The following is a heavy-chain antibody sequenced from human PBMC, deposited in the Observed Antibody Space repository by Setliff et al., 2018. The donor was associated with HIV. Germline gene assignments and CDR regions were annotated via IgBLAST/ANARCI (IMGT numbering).Heavy chain of an antibody. CDR3: ARPLPHLGAFDI. V-gene: IGHV4-61*09. Sequence: LSLTCTVSGGSITSGSDYWSWIRQPAGEGLEWIGHIHVSGTTNYNPSLKSRVTISIDTSKHQFSLKLTSVTAADTALYYCARPLPHLGAFDIWGQGTMVTVSS. J-gene: IGHJ3*02. CDR1: GGSITSGSDY. CDR2: IHVSGTT.